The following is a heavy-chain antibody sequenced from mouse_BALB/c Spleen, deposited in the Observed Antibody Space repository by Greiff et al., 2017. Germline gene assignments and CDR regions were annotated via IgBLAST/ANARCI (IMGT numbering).Heavy chain of an antibody. CDR3: VRANWDKGDY. D-gene: IGHD4-1*01. J-gene: IGHJ2*01. CDR1: GFSLTSYD. Sequence: QVQLQQSGPGLVAPSQSLSITCTVSGFSLTSYDISWIRQPPGKGLEWLGVIWTGGGTNYNSAFMSRLSISKDNSKSQVFLKMNSLQTDDTAIYYCVRANWDKGDYWGQGTTLTVSS. CDR2: IWTGGGT. V-gene: IGHV2-9-2*01.